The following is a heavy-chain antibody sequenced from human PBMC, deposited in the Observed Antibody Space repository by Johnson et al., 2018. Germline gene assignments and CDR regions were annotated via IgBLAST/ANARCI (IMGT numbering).Heavy chain of an antibody. CDR1: GFTFSSYD. CDR3: ARDAPYYYGMDV. J-gene: IGHJ6*02. V-gene: IGHV3-13*01. Sequence: EVQLVEAGGGLVQPEGSLRLSCAASGFTFSSYDMHWVRQATGKGLEWVSAIGTAGDTYYPGSVKGRFTISRENAKNSLYLQMNSLRAGDTAVYYCARDAPYYYGMDVWGQGTTVTVSS. CDR2: IGTAGDT.